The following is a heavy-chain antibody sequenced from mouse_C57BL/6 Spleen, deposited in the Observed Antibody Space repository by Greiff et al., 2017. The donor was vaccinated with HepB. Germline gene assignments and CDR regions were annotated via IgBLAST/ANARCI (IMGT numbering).Heavy chain of an antibody. J-gene: IGHJ3*01. Sequence: EVHLVESGGGLVKPGGSLKLSCAASGFTFSSYAMSWVRQTPEKRLEWVATISDGGSYTYYPDNVKGRFTISRDNAKNNLYLQMSHLKSEDTAMYYCARVYDYDRGTWFAYWGQGTLVTVSA. CDR1: GFTFSSYA. CDR3: ARVYDYDRGTWFAY. D-gene: IGHD2-4*01. V-gene: IGHV5-4*01. CDR2: ISDGGSYT.